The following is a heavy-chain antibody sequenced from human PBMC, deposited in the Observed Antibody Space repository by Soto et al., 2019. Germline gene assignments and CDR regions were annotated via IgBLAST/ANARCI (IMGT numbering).Heavy chain of an antibody. J-gene: IGHJ4*02. CDR3: ARGPFWSGYTFDY. D-gene: IGHD3-3*01. CDR1: GYAFTGYY. CDR2: INPNSGGT. Sequence: ASVKVSCKASGYAFTGYYMHWVRQAPGQGLEWMGWINPNSGGTNYAQKFQGRVTMTRDTSISTAYMELSRLRSDDTAVYYCARGPFWSGYTFDYWGQGTLVTVSS. V-gene: IGHV1-2*02.